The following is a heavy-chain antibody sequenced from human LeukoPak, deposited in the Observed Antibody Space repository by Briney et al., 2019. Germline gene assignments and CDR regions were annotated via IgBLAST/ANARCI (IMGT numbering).Heavy chain of an antibody. CDR1: GFTFSNYG. Sequence: PGRSLRLSCAASGFTFSNYGMHWVRQAPGKGLEWVAVMSYDGSNKYYADSVKGRFTISRDNSKNTLYLQMSSLRAEDTAVYYCAKVGASEWSIVLGPIEYWGQGTLVSVSS. J-gene: IGHJ4*02. CDR2: MSYDGSNK. V-gene: IGHV3-30*18. CDR3: AKVGASEWSIVLGPIEY. D-gene: IGHD2-8*01.